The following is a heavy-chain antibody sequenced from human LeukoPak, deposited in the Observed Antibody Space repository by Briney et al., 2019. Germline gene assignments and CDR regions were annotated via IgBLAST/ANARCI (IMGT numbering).Heavy chain of an antibody. CDR1: GFTFSSYA. Sequence: GGSLRLSCAASGFTFSSYAMHWVRQAPGKGLEWVAVISYDGSNKYYADSVKGRFTISRDNSKNTLYPQMNSLRAEDTAVYYCARDPGSGYYYALNYWGQGTLVTVSS. CDR3: ARDPGSGYYYALNY. J-gene: IGHJ4*02. V-gene: IGHV3-30*01. D-gene: IGHD3-22*01. CDR2: ISYDGSNK.